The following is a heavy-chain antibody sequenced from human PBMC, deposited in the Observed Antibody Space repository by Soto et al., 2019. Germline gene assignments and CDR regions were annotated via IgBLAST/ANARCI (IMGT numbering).Heavy chain of an antibody. CDR1: GYTFTSYG. J-gene: IGHJ6*02. D-gene: IGHD6-13*01. CDR2: ISAYNGNT. Sequence: GASVKVSCKASGYTFTSYGISWVRQAPGQGLEWMGWISAYNGNTNYAQKLQGRVTMTTDTSTSTAYMELRSLRSDDTAVYYCARDKIAAALIATRYYYYYYGMDVWGRGTTVTVSS. V-gene: IGHV1-18*01. CDR3: ARDKIAAALIATRYYYYYYGMDV.